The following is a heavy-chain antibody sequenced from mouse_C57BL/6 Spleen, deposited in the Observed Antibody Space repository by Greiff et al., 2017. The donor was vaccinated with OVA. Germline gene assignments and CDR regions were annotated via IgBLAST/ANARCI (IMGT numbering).Heavy chain of an antibody. CDR1: GYTFTDYN. CDR2: INPNNGGT. Sequence: DVKLQESGPELVKPGASVKMSCKASGYTFTDYNMHWVKQSHGKSLEWIGYINPNNGGTSYNQKFKGKATLTVNKSSSTAYMELRSLTSEDSAVYYCAKGGLRFYFDYWGQGTTLTVSS. J-gene: IGHJ2*01. D-gene: IGHD1-1*01. V-gene: IGHV1-22*01. CDR3: AKGGLRFYFDY.